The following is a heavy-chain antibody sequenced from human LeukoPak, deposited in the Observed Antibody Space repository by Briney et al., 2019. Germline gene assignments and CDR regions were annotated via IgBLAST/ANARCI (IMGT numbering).Heavy chain of an antibody. Sequence: SETLSLTCTVSGGSISSSSYYWGWIRQPPGKGLEWIGSIYYSGSTYYNPSLKSRVTISVDTSKNQFSLKLSSVTAADTAVYYCSRMVRGAPPYYYYYMDVWGKGTTVTISS. V-gene: IGHV4-39*01. CDR3: SRMVRGAPPYYYYYMDV. D-gene: IGHD3-10*01. CDR2: IYYSGST. J-gene: IGHJ6*03. CDR1: GGSISSSSYY.